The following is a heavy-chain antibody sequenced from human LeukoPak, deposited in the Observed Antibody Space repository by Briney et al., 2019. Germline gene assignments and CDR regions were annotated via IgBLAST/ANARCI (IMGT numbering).Heavy chain of an antibody. CDR2: ISASDGST. Sequence: GGSLRLSCPPSSLICHPPAKGLDRQAPVKWLEWLSCISASDGSTYYADPVKVRFTISIDNPKHTLYLQMNSLNAEDTPLYDCEVTGTTSLYFDYWGQGTLVTVSS. D-gene: IGHD1-7*01. CDR1: SLICHPPA. V-gene: IGHV3-23*01. CDR3: EVTGTTSLYFDY. J-gene: IGHJ4*02.